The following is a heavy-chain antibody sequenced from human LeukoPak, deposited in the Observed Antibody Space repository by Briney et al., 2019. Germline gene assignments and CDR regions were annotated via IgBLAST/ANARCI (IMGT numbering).Heavy chain of an antibody. V-gene: IGHV3-7*01. Sequence: GGSLRLSCAGSGFTFSSHLMNWVRQAPGKGLEWVASIKDDGSEKHYVDSVSGRFTISRDNAKNSLHLQMSSLRAEDTAVYYCARRGITISGVLVYHYSGLDVWGQGTTVTVSS. CDR1: GFTFSSHL. D-gene: IGHD3-3*01. J-gene: IGHJ6*02. CDR2: IKDDGSEK. CDR3: ARRGITISGVLVYHYSGLDV.